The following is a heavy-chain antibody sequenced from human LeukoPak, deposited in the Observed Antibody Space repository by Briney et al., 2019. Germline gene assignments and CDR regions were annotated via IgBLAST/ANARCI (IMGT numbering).Heavy chain of an antibody. CDR3: ARDHYYGSGSYYINYFDY. Sequence: GGSLRLSCAASGFTFSSYGMNWVRQAPGKGLEWVSSISSSSSYIYYADSVKGRFTISRDNAKNSLYLQMNSLRAEDTAVYYCARDHYYGSGSYYINYFDYWGQGTLVTVSS. CDR1: GFTFSSYG. V-gene: IGHV3-21*01. D-gene: IGHD3-10*01. CDR2: ISSSSSYI. J-gene: IGHJ4*02.